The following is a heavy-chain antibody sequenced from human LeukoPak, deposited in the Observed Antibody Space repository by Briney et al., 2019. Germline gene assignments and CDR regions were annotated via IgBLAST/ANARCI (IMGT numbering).Heavy chain of an antibody. CDR2: ISGGGGTT. V-gene: IGHV3-23*01. J-gene: IGHJ6*02. Sequence: GGSLRLSCAASGFTFSTYAMSWVRQAPGKGLEWVSAISGGGGTTHYADSVKGRFTISRHNSKNTLYLQMDSLRAEDTAVYYCAKEFYFATAVWGQGTTVTVSS. CDR3: AKEFYFATAV. D-gene: IGHD2-15*01. CDR1: GFTFSTYA.